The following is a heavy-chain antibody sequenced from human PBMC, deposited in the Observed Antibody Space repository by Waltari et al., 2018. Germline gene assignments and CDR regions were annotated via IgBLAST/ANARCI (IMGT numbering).Heavy chain of an antibody. Sequence: EVPLVQSGAEVRNPGESLKISCQGSGYPFTYSWIAWVRQVPGKGLEWMGIIYPGDSDTRYSPSFQGQVIISADKSISTAYLQWSSLKASDTAMYYCARFYGGNFVDDWGQGTLVIVSS. D-gene: IGHD2-21*01. CDR1: GYPFTYSW. CDR3: ARFYGGNFVDD. J-gene: IGHJ4*02. V-gene: IGHV5-51*01. CDR2: IYPGDSDT.